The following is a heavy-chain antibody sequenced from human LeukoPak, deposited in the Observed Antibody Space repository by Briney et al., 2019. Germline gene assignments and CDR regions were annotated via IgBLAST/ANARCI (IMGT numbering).Heavy chain of an antibody. J-gene: IGHJ3*02. CDR1: GGSFSGYY. V-gene: IGHV4-34*01. CDR2: INHSGST. D-gene: IGHD1-14*01. CDR3: ANRAGYDAFDI. Sequence: SETLSLTCAVYGGSFSGYYWSWIRQPPGKGLEWIGEINHSGSTNYNPSLKSRVTISVDTSKNQLSLKLSSVTAADTAVYYCANRAGYDAFDIWGQGTMVTVSS.